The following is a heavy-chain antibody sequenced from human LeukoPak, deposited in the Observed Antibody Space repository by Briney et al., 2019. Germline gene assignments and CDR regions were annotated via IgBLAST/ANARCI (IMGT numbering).Heavy chain of an antibody. V-gene: IGHV4-34*01. J-gene: IGHJ6*02. Sequence: PSETLSLTCAVYGGSFSGYYWSWIRQPPGKGLEWIGEINHSGSTNYSPSLKSRVTISVDTSENQFSLKLSSVTAADTAVYYCARGWPETYYYDSSGYGGRYYGMDVWGQGTTVTVSS. CDR2: INHSGST. D-gene: IGHD3-22*01. CDR1: GGSFSGYY. CDR3: ARGWPETYYYDSSGYGGRYYGMDV.